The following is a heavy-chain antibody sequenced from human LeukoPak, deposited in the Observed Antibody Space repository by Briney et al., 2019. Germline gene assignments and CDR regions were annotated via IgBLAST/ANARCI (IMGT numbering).Heavy chain of an antibody. CDR2: ISYDGSNK. J-gene: IGHJ3*02. CDR3: ARYRGNYYGSGRYAFDI. V-gene: IGHV3-30*03. Sequence: PGGSLRLSCAASGFTFSNYGMNWVRQAPGKGLERVAVISYDGSNKYYADSVEGRFTISRDNSKNTLYLQMNSLRAEDTAVYYCARYRGNYYGSGRYAFDIWGQGTMVTVSS. D-gene: IGHD3-10*01. CDR1: GFTFSNYG.